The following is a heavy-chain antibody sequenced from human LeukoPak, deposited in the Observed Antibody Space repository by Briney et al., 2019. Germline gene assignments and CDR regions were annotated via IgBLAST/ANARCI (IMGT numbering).Heavy chain of an antibody. V-gene: IGHV1-69*04. Sequence: SVKVSCKASGGTFSSYAISWVRQAPGQGLEWMGRIIPILGIANYAQKFQGRVTMTRNTSISTAYMELSSLRSEDTAAYYCARGVRMVRGVIGFYWGQGTLVTVSS. CDR3: ARGVRMVRGVIGFY. CDR2: IIPILGIA. CDR1: GGTFSSYA. D-gene: IGHD3-10*01. J-gene: IGHJ4*02.